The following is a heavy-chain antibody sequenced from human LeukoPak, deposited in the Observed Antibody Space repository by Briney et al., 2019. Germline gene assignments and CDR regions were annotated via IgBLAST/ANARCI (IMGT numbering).Heavy chain of an antibody. CDR1: GFTFSSHW. J-gene: IGHJ3*02. V-gene: IGHV3-7*01. Sequence: GGSLRLSCAASGFTFSSHWMNWVRQAPGKGLEWVANIKEDGSEKDYVDSVKGRFTISRDNAKNSLYLQMNSLRAEDTAVYYCARDLGIFFDAFDIWGQGTMVTVSS. D-gene: IGHD2-15*01. CDR3: ARDLGIFFDAFDI. CDR2: IKEDGSEK.